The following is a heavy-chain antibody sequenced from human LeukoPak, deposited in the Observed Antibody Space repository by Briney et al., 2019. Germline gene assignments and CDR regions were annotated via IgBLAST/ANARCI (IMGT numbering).Heavy chain of an antibody. V-gene: IGHV4-59*01. Sequence: SETLSLTCTVSGGSISSYYWSWIRQPPGKGLEWIGYIYYSGSTNYNPSLKSRVTISVDTSKNQFSLKLSSVTAADTAVYYCARDYDILTGDSDAFDIWGQGTMATVSS. CDR2: IYYSGST. CDR1: GGSISSYY. D-gene: IGHD3-9*01. J-gene: IGHJ3*02. CDR3: ARDYDILTGDSDAFDI.